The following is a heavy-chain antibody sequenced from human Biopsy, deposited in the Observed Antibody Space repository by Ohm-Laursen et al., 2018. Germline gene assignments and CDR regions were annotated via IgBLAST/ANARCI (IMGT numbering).Heavy chain of an antibody. D-gene: IGHD1/OR15-1a*01. CDR3: ARDSRNKFDL. CDR1: GYTFTGYY. V-gene: IGHV1-18*04. J-gene: IGHJ5*02. Sequence: ASVKVSCKASGYTFTGYYMHWVRQAPGQGLEWMGWISAYNGQTSYAPNFQGRLIMTTDTSTGTAYMELRSLRSDDTAMYYCARDSRNKFDLWGQGTLVSVSA. CDR2: ISAYNGQT.